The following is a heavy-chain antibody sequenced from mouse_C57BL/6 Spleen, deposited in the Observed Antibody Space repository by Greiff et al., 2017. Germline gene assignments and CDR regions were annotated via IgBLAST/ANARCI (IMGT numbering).Heavy chain of an antibody. CDR3: ASPDSSGYRAGFAY. D-gene: IGHD3-2*02. V-gene: IGHV1-82*01. CDR1: GYAFSSSW. CDR2: IYPGDGDT. Sequence: QVQLQQSGPELVKPGASVKISCKASGYAFSSSWMNWVKQRPGKGLEWIGRIYPGDGDTNYNGKFKGKATLTADKSSSTAYMQLSSLTSEDSEVYFCASPDSSGYRAGFAYWGQGTLVTVSA. J-gene: IGHJ3*01.